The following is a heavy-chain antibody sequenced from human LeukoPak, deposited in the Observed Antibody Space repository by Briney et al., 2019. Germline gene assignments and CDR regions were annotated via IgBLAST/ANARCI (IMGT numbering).Heavy chain of an antibody. CDR2: IKEGGSEK. D-gene: IGHD3-22*01. CDR1: GFTFNTYW. CDR3: ARDTYDSSGYHFYYMDV. V-gene: IGHV3-7*01. J-gene: IGHJ6*03. Sequence: PGGSLRLSCAVSGFTFNTYWMSWVRQAPGKGLEWVANIKEGGSEKHYGDSVRGRFTISRDNAKNSLYLRMNSLRAEDTALYFCARDTYDSSGYHFYYMDVWGKGTTVTVSS.